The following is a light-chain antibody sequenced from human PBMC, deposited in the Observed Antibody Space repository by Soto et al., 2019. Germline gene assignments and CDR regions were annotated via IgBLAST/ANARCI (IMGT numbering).Light chain of an antibody. CDR1: QSIDSW. CDR2: DAS. CDR3: HQRQYWPPIT. Sequence: DIQMTQSPSSRSASFRDIVTITFRSSQSIDSWLAWYQQKPGKAPKLLMYDASTLQSGVPSRFSGSGSGTDFTLTISSLEPEDFAVYYCHQRQYWPPITFGQGTRLEIK. V-gene: IGKV1-5*01. J-gene: IGKJ5*01.